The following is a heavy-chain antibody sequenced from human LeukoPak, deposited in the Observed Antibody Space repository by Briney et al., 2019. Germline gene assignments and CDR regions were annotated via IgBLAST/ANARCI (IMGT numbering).Heavy chain of an antibody. D-gene: IGHD2-15*01. V-gene: IGHV3-48*01. CDR3: ARDNNKGYCSGGSCYSEVYFDY. J-gene: IGHJ4*02. CDR1: GFTFSSYS. Sequence: PGGSLRLSCAASGFTFSSYSMNWVRQAPGKGLEWVSYISSSSSTIYYADSVKGRFTISRDNAKNSLYLQMNILRAEDTAVYYCARDNNKGYCSGGSCYSEVYFDYWGQGTLVTVSS. CDR2: ISSSSSTI.